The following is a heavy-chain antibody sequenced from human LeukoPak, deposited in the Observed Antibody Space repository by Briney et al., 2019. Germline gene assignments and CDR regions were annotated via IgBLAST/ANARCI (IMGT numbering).Heavy chain of an antibody. CDR3: AREGGLRGNYYDSSGYYGY. D-gene: IGHD3-22*01. Sequence: GGSLRLSCAASGFTFSSYAMHWVRQAPGKGLECVAVISYDGSNKYYADSVKGRFTISRDNSKNTLYLQMNSLRAEDTAVYYCAREGGLRGNYYDSSGYYGYWGQGTLVTVSS. J-gene: IGHJ4*02. V-gene: IGHV3-30*04. CDR1: GFTFSSYA. CDR2: ISYDGSNK.